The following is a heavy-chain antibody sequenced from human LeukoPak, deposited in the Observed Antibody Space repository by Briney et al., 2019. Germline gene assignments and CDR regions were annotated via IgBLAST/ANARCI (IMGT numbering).Heavy chain of an antibody. J-gene: IGHJ4*02. V-gene: IGHV3-23*01. Sequence: GGSLRLSCAASGFTFSSYAVSWVRQAPGKGLEWVSAISGSGGSTYYAGSVKGRFTISRDNSKNTLYLQMNSLRAEDTAVYYCATKIRQYELYSSSLDYWGQGTLVTVSS. CDR3: ATKIRQYELYSSSLDY. D-gene: IGHD6-6*01. CDR1: GFTFSSYA. CDR2: ISGSGGST.